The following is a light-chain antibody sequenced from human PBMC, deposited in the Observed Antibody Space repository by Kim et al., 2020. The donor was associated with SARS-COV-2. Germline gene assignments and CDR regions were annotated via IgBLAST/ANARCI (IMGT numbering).Light chain of an antibody. CDR3: QAWASRTAV. Sequence: SYELTQPPSVSVSPGQTASITCSGDKLDNKYVSWYQQKPGQSPVLVIYQDSKRPSGIPERFSGSDSGNTATLTISGTQAMDEADYYCQAWASRTAVFGGGTRLTVL. J-gene: IGLJ3*02. V-gene: IGLV3-1*01. CDR2: QDS. CDR1: KLDNKY.